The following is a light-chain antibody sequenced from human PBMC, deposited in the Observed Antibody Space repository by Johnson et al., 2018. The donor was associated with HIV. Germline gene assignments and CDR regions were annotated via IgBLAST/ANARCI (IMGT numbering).Light chain of an antibody. CDR1: SSNIGNNY. CDR3: GTWDSSLSASYV. V-gene: IGLV1-51*02. J-gene: IGLJ1*01. CDR2: ENN. Sequence: QSVLTQPPSVSAAPGQKVTISCSGSSSNIGNNYVSWYQQLTGAAPKLLIYENNKRPSGIPDRFSGSKSGTSATLGITRLQTGDEADYYCGTWDSSLSASYVFGTGTKVTVL.